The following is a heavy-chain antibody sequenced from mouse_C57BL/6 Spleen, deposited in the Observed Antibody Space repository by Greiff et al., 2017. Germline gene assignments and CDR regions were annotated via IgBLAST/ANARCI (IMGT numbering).Heavy chain of an antibody. V-gene: IGHV1-66*01. Sequence: VQLQQSGPELVKPGASVKISCKASGYSFTSYYIHWVKQRPGQGLEWIGWIYPGSGNTKYNEKFKGKATLSADTSSSTAYMQLSSLTSEDSAVSYCARAEGSGPFAYWGQGTLVTVSA. D-gene: IGHD3-2*02. CDR3: ARAEGSGPFAY. J-gene: IGHJ3*01. CDR1: GYSFTSYY. CDR2: IYPGSGNT.